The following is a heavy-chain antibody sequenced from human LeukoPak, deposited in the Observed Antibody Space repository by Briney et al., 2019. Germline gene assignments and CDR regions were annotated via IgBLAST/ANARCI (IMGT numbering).Heavy chain of an antibody. Sequence: PSETLSLTCTVSGGSISSSSYYWGWIRQPPGKGLEWIGSIYYSGSTYYNPSLKSRVTISVDTSKNQFSLKLSSVTAADTAVYYCARARVGGYSSSWYERNWFDPWGQGTLVTVSS. J-gene: IGHJ5*02. CDR3: ARARVGGYSSSWYERNWFDP. V-gene: IGHV4-39*07. CDR2: IYYSGST. CDR1: GGSISSSSYY. D-gene: IGHD6-13*01.